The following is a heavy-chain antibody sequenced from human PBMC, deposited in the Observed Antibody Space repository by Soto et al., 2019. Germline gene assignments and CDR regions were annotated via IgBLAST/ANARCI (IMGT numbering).Heavy chain of an antibody. CDR2: TYHSGST. D-gene: IGHD2-15*01. CDR3: ARGQVVAAQH. V-gene: IGHV4-30-2*01. Sequence: QLQLQESGSGLVKPSQTLSLTCAVSGGSISSGGYSWSWIRQPPGKGLEWIGSTYHSGSTYYNPSLKSRVTRSVDRSKNQFPLKLSSVTAADTAVYYCARGQVVAAQHWGQGTLVTVSS. J-gene: IGHJ4*02. CDR1: GGSISSGGYS.